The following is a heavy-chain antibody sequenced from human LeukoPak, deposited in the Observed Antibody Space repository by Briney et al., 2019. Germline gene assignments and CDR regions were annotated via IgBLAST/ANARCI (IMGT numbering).Heavy chain of an antibody. CDR3: ARGQTIVGATDFDY. Sequence: SETLSLTCTVSGGSISSYYWSWIRQPPGKGLEWLGYIYYSGSTNYNPSLKRRVAISVDTSKNQFSLKLSSVTAADTAVYYCARGQTIVGATDFDYWGQGTLVTVSS. D-gene: IGHD1-26*01. CDR2: IYYSGST. J-gene: IGHJ4*02. V-gene: IGHV4-59*13. CDR1: GGSISSYY.